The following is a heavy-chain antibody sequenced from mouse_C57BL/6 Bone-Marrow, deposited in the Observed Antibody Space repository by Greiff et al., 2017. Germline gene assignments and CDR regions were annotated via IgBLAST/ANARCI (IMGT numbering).Heavy chain of an antibody. CDR3: AREGNDGYY. Sequence: EVQLQQSGPELVKPGASVKISCKASGYTFTDYYMNWVKQSHGKSLEWIGDINPNNGGTSYNQKFKGKATLTVDKSSSTAYMELRSLTSEDSAVYDCAREGNDGYYWGQGTTLTVSS. CDR1: GYTFTDYY. CDR2: INPNNGGT. V-gene: IGHV1-26*01. D-gene: IGHD2-3*01. J-gene: IGHJ2*01.